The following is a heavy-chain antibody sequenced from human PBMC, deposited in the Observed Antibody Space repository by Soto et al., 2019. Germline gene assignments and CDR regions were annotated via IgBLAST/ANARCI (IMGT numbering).Heavy chain of an antibody. V-gene: IGHV1-69*02. CDR3: ARAATVAGTKGRHAFDI. Sequence: QVQLVQSGAEVKKPGSSVKVSCKASGGTFSSYTISWVRQAPGQGLEWMGRIIPILGLANHAQKFQGRVTMTADKSTSTAYMALSSLSSEDTVVYYCARAATVAGTKGRHAFDIWGQGTMVTVSS. CDR2: IIPILGLA. D-gene: IGHD6-19*01. J-gene: IGHJ3*02. CDR1: GGTFSSYT.